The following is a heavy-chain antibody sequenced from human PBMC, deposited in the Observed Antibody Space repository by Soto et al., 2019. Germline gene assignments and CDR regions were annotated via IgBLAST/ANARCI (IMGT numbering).Heavy chain of an antibody. V-gene: IGHV1-18*04. CDR1: GYSFTMSG. CDR3: ARDQRYSGTQAEY. Sequence: QVQLMQSGPEVKKPGSSVKVSCKASGYSFTMSGISWVRQAPGQGLEWMGWISAYNGNTNYAHKFQGRVTMTTDTSTSPAYMELRNLSSDDTAVYYCARDQRYSGTQAEYWGQGTLVTVSS. CDR2: ISAYNGNT. D-gene: IGHD1-26*01. J-gene: IGHJ4*02.